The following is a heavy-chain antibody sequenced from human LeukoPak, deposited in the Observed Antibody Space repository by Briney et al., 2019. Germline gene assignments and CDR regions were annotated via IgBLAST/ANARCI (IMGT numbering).Heavy chain of an antibody. CDR3: ARDRVAAADHPFDY. V-gene: IGHV4-38-2*02. J-gene: IGHJ4*02. Sequence: PSETLSLTCTVSGGSISSGYYWGWIRQPPGKGLEWIGSIYHSGSTYYNPSLKSRVTISVDTSKNQFSLKLSSVTAADTAVYYCARDRVAAADHPFDYWGQGTLVTVSS. D-gene: IGHD6-13*01. CDR2: IYHSGST. CDR1: GGSISSGYY.